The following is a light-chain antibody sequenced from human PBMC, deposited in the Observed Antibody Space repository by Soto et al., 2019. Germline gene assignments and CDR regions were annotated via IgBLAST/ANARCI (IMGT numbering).Light chain of an antibody. CDR3: QQSYSTPLT. V-gene: IGKV1-39*01. J-gene: IGKJ4*01. Sequence: DIQMTQSPSSLSASVGDRVTITCRASQSISSYLNWFQQKPGKAPKLLIYAASSLQSGVPSRFSGSGSWTDFTLTIRRLQPEDFATYYCQQSYSTPLTFGGGTKVEIK. CDR2: AAS. CDR1: QSISSY.